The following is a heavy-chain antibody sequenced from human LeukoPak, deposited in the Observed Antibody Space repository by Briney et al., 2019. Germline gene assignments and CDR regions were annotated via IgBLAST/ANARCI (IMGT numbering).Heavy chain of an antibody. CDR1: GSSISSYY. V-gene: IGHV4-59*01. D-gene: IGHD3-3*01. Sequence: PSETLSLTCTVSGSSISSYYWSWIRHPPGKGLEWIGYIYYSGSTNYNPSLKSRVTISVDTSKNQFSLKLSSVTAADTAVYYCARGNDFWSGYSGDAFDIWGQGTMVTVSS. CDR3: ARGNDFWSGYSGDAFDI. J-gene: IGHJ3*02. CDR2: IYYSGST.